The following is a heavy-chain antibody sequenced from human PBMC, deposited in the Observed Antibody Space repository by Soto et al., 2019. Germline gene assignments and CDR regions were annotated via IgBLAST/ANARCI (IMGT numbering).Heavy chain of an antibody. V-gene: IGHV1-2*04. Sequence: TSVKVSCKASGYIFTGYYMHWVRQAPGQGLEWMGWINPNSGDTNYTQKFQGWVTMTRDTSISTAYMELSRLRSDDTAVYYCATSRISIAVAGETEYYFDYWGQGTPVTVS. J-gene: IGHJ4*02. D-gene: IGHD6-19*01. CDR3: ATSRISIAVAGETEYYFDY. CDR1: GYIFTGYY. CDR2: INPNSGDT.